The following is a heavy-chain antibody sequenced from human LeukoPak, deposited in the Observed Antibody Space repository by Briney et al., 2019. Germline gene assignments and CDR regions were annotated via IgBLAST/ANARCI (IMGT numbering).Heavy chain of an antibody. V-gene: IGHV4-39*01. CDR1: GGSIRSSYYY. J-gene: IGHJ5*02. CDR2: IYDSGST. Sequence: SETLSLTRTVSGGSIRSSYYYGGWICQPPGKGLEWIGSIYDSGSTYYNPSLTSRVTISVDTSKNRFSMKLNSVTAADTAVYYCARHYRPWGQGPLVTVSS. CDR3: ARHYRP. D-gene: IGHD3-16*02.